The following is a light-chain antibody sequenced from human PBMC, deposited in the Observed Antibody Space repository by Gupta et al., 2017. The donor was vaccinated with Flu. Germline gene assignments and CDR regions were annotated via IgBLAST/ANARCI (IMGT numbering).Light chain of an antibody. CDR1: QTGLYRSNDKNY. CDR3: QQDNSSPFT. CDR2: WAS. V-gene: IGKV4-1*01. J-gene: IGKJ4*01. Sequence: IVLTQSPDSLAVPLGERATINCKPSQTGLYRSNDKNYVAWYQQKPGQPPKLLIYWASTRESGVPDRFSGSGSGTDFTLTISSLQAEDVAVYYCQQDNSSPFTFGRGTKVEIK.